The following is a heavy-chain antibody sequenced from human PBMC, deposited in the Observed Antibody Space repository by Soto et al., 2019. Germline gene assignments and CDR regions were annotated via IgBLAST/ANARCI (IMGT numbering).Heavy chain of an antibody. J-gene: IGHJ5*02. V-gene: IGHV3-21*01. CDR1: GFTFRSFT. D-gene: IGHD6-13*01. CDR3: TRDASRDSSARGWFDP. Sequence: GSLRLSCAASGFTFRSFTMNWVRQAPGKGLEWVSTVSGNSAYIYYTDALRGRFTISRDNAKNSLHLQMNSLRAEDTAVYYCTRDASRDSSARGWFDPWGPGTLVTVSS. CDR2: VSGNSAYI.